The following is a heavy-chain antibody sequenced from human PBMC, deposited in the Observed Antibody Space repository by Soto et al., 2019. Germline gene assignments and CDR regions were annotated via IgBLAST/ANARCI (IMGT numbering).Heavy chain of an antibody. D-gene: IGHD3-10*01. V-gene: IGHV1-69*01. Sequence: QVQLVQSGAEMKKPGSSVKVSCKASGGTFSSYAISWVRQAPGQGLEWMGGIIPIFGTANYAQKFQGRVTITADESTSTAYMELSSLRSEDTAVYYCARGKVRGVIITFGSDISAFDIWGQGTMVTVSS. CDR2: IIPIFGTA. J-gene: IGHJ3*02. CDR3: ARGKVRGVIITFGSDISAFDI. CDR1: GGTFSSYA.